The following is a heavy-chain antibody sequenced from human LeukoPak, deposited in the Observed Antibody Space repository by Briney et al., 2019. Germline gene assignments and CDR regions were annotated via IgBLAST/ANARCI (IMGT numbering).Heavy chain of an antibody. CDR3: AKDPEGSSTKGLPGY. CDR2: ISGSGGST. Sequence: GGSLRLSCAASGFTFSSYAMSWVRQAPGKGLEWVSAISGSGGSTYYADSVKGRFTISRDNSKNTLYLQMNSLRAEDAAVYYCAKDPEGSSTKGLPGYWGQGTLVTVSS. V-gene: IGHV3-23*01. D-gene: IGHD2-2*01. CDR1: GFTFSSYA. J-gene: IGHJ4*02.